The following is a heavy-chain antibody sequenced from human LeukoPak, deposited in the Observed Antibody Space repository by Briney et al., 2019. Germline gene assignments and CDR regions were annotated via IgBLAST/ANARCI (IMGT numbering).Heavy chain of an antibody. V-gene: IGHV4-39*01. J-gene: IGHJ4*02. CDR1: GGSISSSSYY. CDR2: IYYSGST. Sequence: PSETLSLTCTVSGGSISSSSYYWGWLRQPPGKGLEWIGSIYYSGSTYYNPSLKSRVTISVDTSKNQFSLKLSSVTAADTAVYYCARVPVVVAATLFDYWGQGTLVTVSS. CDR3: ARVPVVVAATLFDY. D-gene: IGHD2-15*01.